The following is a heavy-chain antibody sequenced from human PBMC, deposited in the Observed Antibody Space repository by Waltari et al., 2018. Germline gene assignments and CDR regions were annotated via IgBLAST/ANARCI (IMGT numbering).Heavy chain of an antibody. CDR3: ARVDDFWSGPFDY. CDR2: SSSSSYI. CDR1: GFTFSSYS. V-gene: IGHV3-21*01. Sequence: EVQLVESGGGLVKPGGSLRLSCAASGFTFSSYSMNWGRQAPGKGLEWVSSSSSSSYIYYADSGKGRFTISRDNAKNSLYLQMNSLRAEDTAVYYCARVDDFWSGPFDYWGQGTLVTVSS. J-gene: IGHJ4*02. D-gene: IGHD3-3*01.